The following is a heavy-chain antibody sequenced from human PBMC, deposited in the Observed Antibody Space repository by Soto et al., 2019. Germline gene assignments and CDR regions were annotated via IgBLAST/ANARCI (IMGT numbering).Heavy chain of an antibody. Sequence: QVQLQVSGPGLVKPSETLSLTCTVSGDSISSYSWSWIRQPPGKGLEWIGNIHYNGNTKYIPSLNCRVPMSVDTSKYHFSLKLISVTTADTAVYFCAREGNLGRWIQPLDSWGQGTLVTVSS. D-gene: IGHD2-2*03. CDR1: GDSISSYS. J-gene: IGHJ4*02. CDR3: AREGNLGRWIQPLDS. V-gene: IGHV4-59*01. CDR2: IHYNGNT.